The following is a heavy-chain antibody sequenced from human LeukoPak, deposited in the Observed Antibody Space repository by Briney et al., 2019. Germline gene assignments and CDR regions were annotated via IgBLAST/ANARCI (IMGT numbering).Heavy chain of an antibody. CDR1: GFTFSSYG. CDR2: ISYDGSNK. Sequence: GGSLRLSCAASGFTFSSYGMHWVRQAPGKGLEWVAVISYDGSNKYYADSVKGRFTISRDNSKNTLYLQMNSLRAEGTAVYYCAKGGGYNSNWGQGTLVTVSS. D-gene: IGHD5-24*01. V-gene: IGHV3-30*18. J-gene: IGHJ4*02. CDR3: AKGGGYNSN.